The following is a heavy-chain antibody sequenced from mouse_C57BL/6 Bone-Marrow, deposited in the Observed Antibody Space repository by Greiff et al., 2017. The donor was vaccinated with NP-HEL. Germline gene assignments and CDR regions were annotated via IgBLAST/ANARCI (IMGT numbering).Heavy chain of an antibody. CDR2: FHPYNDDT. CDR1: GYTFTTYP. V-gene: IGHV1-47*01. Sequence: QVQLKESGAELVKPGASVKMSCKASGYTFTTYPIEWMKQNHGKSLEWIGNFHPYNDDTKYNEKFKGKATLTADKSSSTAYMELRSLTSEDSAVYFCAREYYGSSPYYFDYWGQGTTLTVSS. J-gene: IGHJ2*01. CDR3: AREYYGSSPYYFDY. D-gene: IGHD1-1*01.